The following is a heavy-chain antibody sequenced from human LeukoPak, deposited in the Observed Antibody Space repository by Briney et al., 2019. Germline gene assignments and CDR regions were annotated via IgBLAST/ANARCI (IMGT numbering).Heavy chain of an antibody. CDR1: GYTLTELS. J-gene: IGHJ5*02. CDR2: FDPEDGET. V-gene: IGHV1-24*01. D-gene: IGHD3-10*01. Sequence: ASVKVSCKVSGYTLTELSMHWVRQAPGNGLEWMGGFDPEDGETIYAQKFQGRVTMTRSTSISTAYMELRSLRFEDTAVYYCARGYPYYGGNPWGQGTLVTVSS. CDR3: ARGYPYYGGNP.